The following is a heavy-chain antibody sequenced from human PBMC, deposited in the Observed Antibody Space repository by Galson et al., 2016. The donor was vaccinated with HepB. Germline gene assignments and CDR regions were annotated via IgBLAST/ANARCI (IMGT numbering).Heavy chain of an antibody. Sequence: SETLSLTCSDGSISSSDLSWGWIRQPPGKGLEWIGTVYRGRTYYNPSLEGRVTTFVDMSTDLLSLKVTSLTAADTAVYYCARAGLLTKASFDYWGQGARVAVSS. CDR1: DGSISSSDLS. D-gene: IGHD1-14*01. CDR3: ARAGLLTKASFDY. CDR2: VYRGRT. J-gene: IGHJ4*02. V-gene: IGHV4-39*01.